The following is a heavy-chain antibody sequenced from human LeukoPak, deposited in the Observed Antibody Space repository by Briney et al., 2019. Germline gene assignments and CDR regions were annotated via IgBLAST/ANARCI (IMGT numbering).Heavy chain of an antibody. CDR2: ISSSGSTI. CDR1: GFTFSSYE. D-gene: IGHD5-12*01. Sequence: PGGSLRLSCAASGFTFSSYEMNWVRQAPGKGLEWVSYISSSGSTIYYADSVKGRFTISRDNAKNSLYLRMNSLRAEDTALYYCARGIDSGYDYFDYWGQGTLVTVSS. CDR3: ARGIDSGYDYFDY. V-gene: IGHV3-48*03. J-gene: IGHJ4*02.